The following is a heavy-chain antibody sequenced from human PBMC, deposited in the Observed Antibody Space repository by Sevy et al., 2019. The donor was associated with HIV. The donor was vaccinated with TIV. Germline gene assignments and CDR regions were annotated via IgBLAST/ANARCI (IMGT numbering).Heavy chain of an antibody. CDR2: IIPILGTV. CDR3: ARVDPYYEFGDV. CDR1: GGTFSSYG. V-gene: IGHV1-69*10. D-gene: IGHD3-3*01. J-gene: IGHJ6*02. Sequence: ASVKVSCKASGGTFSSYGISWVRQAPGQGLEWMGGIIPILGTVNYAQKFQGRVTLTTDTSTNTAYMELRSLRSDDTAVYYCARVDPYYEFGDVWGQGTTVTVSS.